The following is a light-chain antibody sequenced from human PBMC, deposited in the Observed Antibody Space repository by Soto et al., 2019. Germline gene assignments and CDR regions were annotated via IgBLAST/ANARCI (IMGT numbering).Light chain of an antibody. CDR2: GAS. V-gene: IGKV3-20*01. CDR1: QSVSSNY. J-gene: IGKJ1*01. Sequence: EIVLTQSPGTLSLSPGERATLSCRASQSVSSNYLAWYQQTPGQAPRLLIYGASSRATGIPDRFSGSGSGQDFTLTISRLEPEDFAVYYCQQYDGSPRTFGQGTKVELK. CDR3: QQYDGSPRT.